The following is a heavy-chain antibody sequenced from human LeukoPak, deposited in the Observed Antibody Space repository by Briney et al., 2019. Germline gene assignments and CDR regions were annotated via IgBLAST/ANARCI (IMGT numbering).Heavy chain of an antibody. J-gene: IGHJ3*02. V-gene: IGHV3-11*05. D-gene: IGHD2-15*01. CDR2: ISRFSTYT. CDR1: GFIFSDYY. Sequence: PGGSLRLSCAASGFIFSDYYMTWIRQAPGKGLECISYISRFSTYTNSADSVKGRFTISRDDAKNSLFLQMNSLRAEDTAVYYCARGARGQYCSGGSCLPFDIWGQGTMVTVSS. CDR3: ARGARGQYCSGGSCLPFDI.